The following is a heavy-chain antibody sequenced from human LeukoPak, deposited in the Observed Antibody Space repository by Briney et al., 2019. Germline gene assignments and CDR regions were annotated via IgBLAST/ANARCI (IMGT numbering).Heavy chain of an antibody. D-gene: IGHD3-3*01. J-gene: IGHJ6*02. CDR1: GYTFTSYY. CDR2: INPSGGST. CDR3: ARDGITIFGVPYYYGMDV. Sequence: ASVKVSCKASGYTFTSYYMHWVRQAPGQGLEWMGIINPSGGSTSYAQKFQGRVTMTRDTSTSTVYMELSSLRSEDTAVYYCARDGITIFGVPYYYGMDVWGQGTTVTVSS. V-gene: IGHV1-46*01.